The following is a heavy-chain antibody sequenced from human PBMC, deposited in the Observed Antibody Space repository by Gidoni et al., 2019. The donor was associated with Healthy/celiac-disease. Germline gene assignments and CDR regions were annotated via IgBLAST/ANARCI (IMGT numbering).Heavy chain of an antibody. Sequence: QLQLQESGPGLVKPSETLSLTCTVSGGSISSSSYYWGWIRQPPGQGLEWIGSIYYSGSTYYNPSLKSRVTISVDTSKNQFSLKLSSVTAADTAVYYCARLYCTNGVCYIGEYYFDYWGQGTLVTVSS. V-gene: IGHV4-39*01. J-gene: IGHJ4*02. CDR2: IYYSGST. D-gene: IGHD2-8*01. CDR3: ARLYCTNGVCYIGEYYFDY. CDR1: GGSISSSSYY.